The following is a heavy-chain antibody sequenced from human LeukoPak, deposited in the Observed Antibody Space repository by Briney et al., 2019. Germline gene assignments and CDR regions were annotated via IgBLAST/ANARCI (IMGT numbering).Heavy chain of an antibody. D-gene: IGHD3-22*01. CDR1: GASINNYY. J-gene: IGHJ3*02. CDR2: IYYSGTT. Sequence: SETLSLTCTVSGASINNYYWSWIRQPPGKGLEYIAYIYYSGTTNYNPSLKSRVTISLDTSKNQFSLKLNSVTTADTAVYYCARDFDYYDSSGYYFGAFDIWGQGTMVTVSS. CDR3: ARDFDYYDSSGYYFGAFDI. V-gene: IGHV4-59*01.